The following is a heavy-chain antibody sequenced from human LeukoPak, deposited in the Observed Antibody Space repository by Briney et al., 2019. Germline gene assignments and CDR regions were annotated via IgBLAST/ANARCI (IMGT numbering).Heavy chain of an antibody. CDR1: GYTFTSYD. CDR3: ARGLGDSSGYYADY. J-gene: IGHJ4*02. D-gene: IGHD3-22*01. Sequence: ASVKVSCKASGYTFTSYDINWVRQATGQGLEWMGWMNPNSGNTGYAQKFQGRVTITRNTSISTAYMELSSLRSEDTAVYYCARGLGDSSGYYADYWGQGTLVTVSS. CDR2: MNPNSGNT. V-gene: IGHV1-8*03.